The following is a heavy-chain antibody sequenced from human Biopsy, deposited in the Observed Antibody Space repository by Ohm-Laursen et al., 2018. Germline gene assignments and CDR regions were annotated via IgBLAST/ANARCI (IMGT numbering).Heavy chain of an antibody. Sequence: PSETLSLTCAVYGESFNGYYWSWIRQTPGKGLEWIGEINHSGRTNYNPSLQSRVTISVDTSKNHFSLRLRSVTPADTAIYYCARDRGYYSDRTVPGYFDLWGRGTLVTVSS. J-gene: IGHJ2*01. V-gene: IGHV4-34*01. D-gene: IGHD3-22*01. CDR3: ARDRGYYSDRTVPGYFDL. CDR1: GESFNGYY. CDR2: INHSGRT.